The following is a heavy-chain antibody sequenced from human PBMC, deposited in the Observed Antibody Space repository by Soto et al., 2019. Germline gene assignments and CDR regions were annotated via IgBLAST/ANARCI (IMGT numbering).Heavy chain of an antibody. J-gene: IGHJ4*02. D-gene: IGHD4-17*01. CDR3: ATETMVTTAFDY. CDR2: IYYSGST. Sequence: SETLSLTCTVSGGSISSGGYFWTWIRQHPGKGLEWIGYIYYSGSTYYNPSLKSRVTISIYTSKNQFSLNLSSVTAADTAVYYCATETMVTTAFDYWGQGTLVTVSS. CDR1: GGSISSGGYF. V-gene: IGHV4-31*03.